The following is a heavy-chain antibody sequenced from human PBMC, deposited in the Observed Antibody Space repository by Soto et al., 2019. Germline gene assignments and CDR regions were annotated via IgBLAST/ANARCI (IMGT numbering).Heavy chain of an antibody. Sequence: GGSLRLSCAASGFTFSSYGVHWVRQAPGKGLEWVAVISYDGSNKYYADSVKGRFTISRDNSKNTLYLQMNSLRAEDTAVYYCAKDKGYPLHSYYYYYGMDVWGQGTTVTVSS. CDR3: AKDKGYPLHSYYYYYGMDV. J-gene: IGHJ6*02. CDR1: GFTFSSYG. D-gene: IGHD6-13*01. CDR2: ISYDGSNK. V-gene: IGHV3-30*18.